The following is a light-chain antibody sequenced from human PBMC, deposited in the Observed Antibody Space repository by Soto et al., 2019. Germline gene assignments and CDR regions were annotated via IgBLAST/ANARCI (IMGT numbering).Light chain of an antibody. V-gene: IGLV2-8*01. J-gene: IGLJ1*01. CDR1: SSDVGGYNY. CDR3: SSYVGSNNSPNV. Sequence: QSVLTQPPSASGSPGQSVTISCTGTSSDVGGYNYVSWYQQHPGKAPKLMIYEVSKRPSGVPDRFSGSKSGNTASLTVSGLQAEDEADYYCSSYVGSNNSPNVFGTETKVTVL. CDR2: EVS.